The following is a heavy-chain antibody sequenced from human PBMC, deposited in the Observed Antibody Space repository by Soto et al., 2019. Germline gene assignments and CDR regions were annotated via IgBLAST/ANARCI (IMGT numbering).Heavy chain of an antibody. D-gene: IGHD2-21*01. CDR1: GFSFTDKA. CDR3: VREVIGTAYADS. J-gene: IGHJ4*02. V-gene: IGHV3-23*01. CDR2: INGGGTT. Sequence: EVQLLESGGGLVQPGGSLRLSCAASGFSFTDKAMSWVRQSPEKGLEWVSAINGGGTTWYAASVKGRFTISRDNSQNTLFLQMHSLRLEDSAVYYCVREVIGTAYADSWGQGTLVTVSS.